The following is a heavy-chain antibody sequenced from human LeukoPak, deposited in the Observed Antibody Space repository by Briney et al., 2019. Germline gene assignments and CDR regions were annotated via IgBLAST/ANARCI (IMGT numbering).Heavy chain of an antibody. CDR3: AKTPSSSWSYNYYYYMDV. CDR2: IRYDGSNK. Sequence: GGSLRLSCAASGFTFSSYGMHWVRQAPGKGLEWVAIIRYDGSNKYYADSVKGRFTISRDNSKNTLYLQMNSLRAEDTAVYYCAKTPSSSWSYNYYYYMDVWGKGTTVTVSS. CDR1: GFTFSSYG. J-gene: IGHJ6*03. V-gene: IGHV3-30*02. D-gene: IGHD6-13*01.